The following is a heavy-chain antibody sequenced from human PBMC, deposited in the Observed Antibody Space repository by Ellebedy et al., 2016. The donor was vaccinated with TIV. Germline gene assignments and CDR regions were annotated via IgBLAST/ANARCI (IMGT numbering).Heavy chain of an antibody. CDR2: INPGGGGT. D-gene: IGHD1-26*01. J-gene: IGHJ4*02. CDR3: ARKDSGTYYSYFDY. V-gene: IGHV1-46*01. Sequence: ASVKVSCXPSGYTFTTYYIHWVRLAPGQGLEWMGVINPGGGGTAYAQKFQGRVTMTRDTATSTVYMELISLGSEDTAVYYCARKDSGTYYSYFDYWGQGTLVTVSS. CDR1: GYTFTTYY.